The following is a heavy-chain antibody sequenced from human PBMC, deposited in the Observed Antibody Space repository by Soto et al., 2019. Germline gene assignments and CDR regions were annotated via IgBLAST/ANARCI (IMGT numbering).Heavy chain of an antibody. CDR1: GDTFSGYP. CDR2: IIPVGGTT. J-gene: IGHJ4*02. Sequence: QVQLVQSGAELKKPGSSVKVSCKASGDTFSGYPINWVRQAPGEGLEWMGRIIPVGGTTNDAQRFEGRVTFTADESTNTAYMELRGLLAEDTAVYYCARDGGFGELKYWGPGTLVTGAS. D-gene: IGHD3-10*01. CDR3: ARDGGFGELKY. V-gene: IGHV1-69*18.